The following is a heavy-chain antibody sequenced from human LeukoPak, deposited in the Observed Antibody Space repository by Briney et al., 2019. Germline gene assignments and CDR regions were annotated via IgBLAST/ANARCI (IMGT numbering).Heavy chain of an antibody. Sequence: PGMSLRLSCAASGFIFGRCGMHWVRQTQDKGLEGGAVFSYDGRNKYYSDSVKGRFTISRDNSKNALYLQMDSLRVEDTAVYYCVKEQSTGSYRVADYRGQGTLVTVSS. J-gene: IGHJ4*02. D-gene: IGHD7-27*01. CDR3: VKEQSTGSYRVADY. CDR2: FSYDGRNK. CDR1: GFIFGRCG. V-gene: IGHV3-30*18.